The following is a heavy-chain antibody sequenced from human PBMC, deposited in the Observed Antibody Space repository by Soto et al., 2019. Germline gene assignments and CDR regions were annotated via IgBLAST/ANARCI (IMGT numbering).Heavy chain of an antibody. CDR1: GFTFSSYA. CDR2: ISGSGGST. V-gene: IGHV3-23*01. Sequence: PGGPLRLSCVASGFTFSSYAMSWVRQAPGKGLEWVSAISGSGGSTYYADSAKGRFTISRDNSKNTLSLQMNSLRAEDTAVYYSAKVLPESRGYSTRLGYLDYWG. J-gene: IGHJ4*01. D-gene: IGHD5-12*01. CDR3: AKVLPESRGYSTRLGYLDY.